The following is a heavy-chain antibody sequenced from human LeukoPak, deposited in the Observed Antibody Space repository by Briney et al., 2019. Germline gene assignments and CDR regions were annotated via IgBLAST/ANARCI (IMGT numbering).Heavy chain of an antibody. J-gene: IGHJ4*02. CDR3: ARTASITIFGVPFPGY. CDR2: INPNSGGT. Sequence: ASVKVSCKASEYTFTGYYMHWVRQAPGQGLEWMGWINPNSGGTNYAQKFQGRVTMTRDTSISTAYTELSGLRSDDTAVYYCARTASITIFGVPFPGYWGQGALVTVSS. V-gene: IGHV1-2*02. CDR1: EYTFTGYY. D-gene: IGHD3-3*01.